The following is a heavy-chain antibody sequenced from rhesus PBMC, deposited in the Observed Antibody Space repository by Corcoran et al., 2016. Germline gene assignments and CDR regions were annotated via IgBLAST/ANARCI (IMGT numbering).Heavy chain of an antibody. Sequence: QVQLQESGPGLVKPSETLSLTCAVSGYSISSGYGWSWIRQPPGKGLVCIGYIGGSRGSTNYNPSLKCRVTISKDTAKSQFSLKLSSVTAADTAVYYCARVWYYWYFDLWGPGTPITISS. CDR3: ARVWYYWYFDL. CDR2: IGGSRGST. D-gene: IGHD2-21*01. J-gene: IGHJ2*01. CDR1: GYSISSGYG. V-gene: IGHV4-127*01.